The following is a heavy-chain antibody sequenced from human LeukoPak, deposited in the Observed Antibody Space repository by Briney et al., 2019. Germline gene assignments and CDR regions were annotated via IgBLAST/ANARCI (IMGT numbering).Heavy chain of an antibody. CDR3: AKPDTAMVFGGYYFDY. CDR2: IYSGGST. J-gene: IGHJ4*02. Sequence: GGSLRLSCAASGFTVSSNYMSWVRQAPGKGLEWVSVIYSGGSTYYADSVKGRFTISRDNSKNTLYLQMNSLRAEDTAVYYCAKPDTAMVFGGYYFDYWGQGTLVTVSS. D-gene: IGHD5-18*01. CDR1: GFTVSSNY. V-gene: IGHV3-53*01.